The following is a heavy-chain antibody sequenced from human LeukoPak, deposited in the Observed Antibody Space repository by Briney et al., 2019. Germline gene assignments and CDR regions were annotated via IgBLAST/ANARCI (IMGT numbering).Heavy chain of an antibody. CDR2: INSDESST. J-gene: IGHJ4*02. V-gene: IGHV3-74*01. D-gene: IGHD2-2*01. CDR3: VRGLSGYASSLGY. CDR1: GFTFSSNW. Sequence: GGSLRLSCAASGFTFSSNWMHWVRQAPGKGLVWVSRINSDESSTNYADSVKGRFTISRDNAKNTVYLQMNSLRVEDTAVYYCVRGLSGYASSLGYWGQGTLVTVSS.